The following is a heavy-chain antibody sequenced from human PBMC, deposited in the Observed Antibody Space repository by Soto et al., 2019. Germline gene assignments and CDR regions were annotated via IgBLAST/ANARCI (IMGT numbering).Heavy chain of an antibody. CDR2: INPSGGST. Sequence: ASVKVSCKASGYTFTSYYMHWVRQAPGQGLEWMGIINPSGGSTSYAQKFQGRVTMTRDTSTSTVYMELSSLRSEDTAVYYCARDRRQEEGYNYPPIALHHGAQGPLLPVSS. CDR1: GYTFTSYY. V-gene: IGHV1-46*01. J-gene: IGHJ4*02. CDR3: ARDRRQEEGYNYPPIALHH. D-gene: IGHD5-12*01.